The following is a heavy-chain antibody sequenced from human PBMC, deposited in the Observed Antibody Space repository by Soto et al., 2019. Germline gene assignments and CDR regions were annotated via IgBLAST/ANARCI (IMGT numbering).Heavy chain of an antibody. CDR3: ARETGLRFLEWLPYDY. CDR2: IIPIFGTA. J-gene: IGHJ4*02. CDR1: GGTFSSYA. V-gene: IGHV1-69*13. D-gene: IGHD3-3*01. Sequence: SVKVSCKASGGTFSSYAISWVRQAPGQGLEWMGGIIPIFGTANYAQKFQGRVTITADESTSTAYMELSSLRSEDTAVYYCARETGLRFLEWLPYDYWGQGTLVTVSS.